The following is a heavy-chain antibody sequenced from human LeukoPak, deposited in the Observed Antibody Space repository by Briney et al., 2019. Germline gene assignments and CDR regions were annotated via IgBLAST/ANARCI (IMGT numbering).Heavy chain of an antibody. CDR1: GFTFTSYG. CDR3: ARDLSPVVRASPMGY. J-gene: IGHJ4*03. V-gene: IGHV3-30*03. CDR2: ITYDGYYK. Sequence: PGGCLRLSCAASGFTFTSYGMHWGRQSPGKGLEWVALITYDGYYKYYSDSVKGRFTISSDTSKNTLYLQMNSLRAEDTAVYYCARDLSPVVRASPMGYWGNGTIVTVSS. D-gene: IGHD3-10*01.